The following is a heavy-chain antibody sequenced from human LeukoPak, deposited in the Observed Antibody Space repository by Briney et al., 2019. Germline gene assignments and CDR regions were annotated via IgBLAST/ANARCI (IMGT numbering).Heavy chain of an antibody. Sequence: AGALRLSCAASGFTFSSYWMHWVRHAPGEGLVWVSRINSDGRITSYADSVKGRFTISRDNAKNTLDLQMNSLRAEDTAVYYCAREGRLTMVRGPPDYWGQGTLVTVSS. CDR1: GFTFSSYW. CDR2: INSDGRIT. CDR3: AREGRLTMVRGPPDY. D-gene: IGHD3-10*01. J-gene: IGHJ4*02. V-gene: IGHV3-74*01.